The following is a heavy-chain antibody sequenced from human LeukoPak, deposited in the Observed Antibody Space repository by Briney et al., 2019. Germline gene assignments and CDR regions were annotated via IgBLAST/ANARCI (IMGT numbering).Heavy chain of an antibody. Sequence: ASVKVSCKASGYVFASYWLHWVRQAPGQGHEWVGYIKPDSDATDLAQRFQGRVTLTRDTSISTAYLELNGLTADDTAVYFCAKDDPHQRFDNWGQGTLVTVSS. CDR2: IKPDSDAT. J-gene: IGHJ4*02. CDR3: AKDDPHQRFDN. CDR1: GYVFASYW. V-gene: IGHV1-2*02. D-gene: IGHD2-2*01.